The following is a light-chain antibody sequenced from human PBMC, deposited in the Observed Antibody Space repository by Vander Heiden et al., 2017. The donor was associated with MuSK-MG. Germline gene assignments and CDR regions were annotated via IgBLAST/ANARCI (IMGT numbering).Light chain of an antibody. CDR3: AACDDSLNGVL. V-gene: IGLV1-44*01. Sequence: QSVLTQPPSASGTPGQRVTISCSGSNSNIGSNTVHWYQQLPGTAPKLLIYGNDQRPSGVPDRFSGSKSGTSASLAINGLQSEDEADYYCAACDDSLNGVLFGGGTKLTAL. CDR2: GND. J-gene: IGLJ2*01. CDR1: NSNIGSNT.